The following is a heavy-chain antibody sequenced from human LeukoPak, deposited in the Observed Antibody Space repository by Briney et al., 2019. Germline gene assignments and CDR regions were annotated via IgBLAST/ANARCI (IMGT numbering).Heavy chain of an antibody. CDR2: ISYDGSNK. D-gene: IGHD3-10*01. V-gene: IGHV3-30*04. J-gene: IGHJ4*02. CDR3: ARDLLLWFGELLV. Sequence: GGSLRLSCAASGFTFSSYAMHWVRRAPGKGLEWVAVISYDGSNKYYADSVKGRFTISRDNSKNTLYLQMNSLRAEDTAVYYCARDLLLWFGELLVWGQGTLVTVSS. CDR1: GFTFSSYA.